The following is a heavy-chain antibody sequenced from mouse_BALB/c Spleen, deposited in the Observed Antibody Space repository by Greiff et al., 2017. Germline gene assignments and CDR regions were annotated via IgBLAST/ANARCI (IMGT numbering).Heavy chain of an antibody. CDR3: ATLYYGSSLFAY. Sequence: QVQLQQSGAELVRPGTSVKISFKASGYTFTNYWLGWVKQRPGHGLEWIGDIYPGGGYTNYNEKFKGKATLTADTSSSTAYMQLSSLTSEDSAVYFCATLYYGSSLFAYWGQGTLVTVSA. J-gene: IGHJ3*01. D-gene: IGHD1-1*01. CDR1: GYTFTNYW. V-gene: IGHV1-63*02. CDR2: IYPGGGYT.